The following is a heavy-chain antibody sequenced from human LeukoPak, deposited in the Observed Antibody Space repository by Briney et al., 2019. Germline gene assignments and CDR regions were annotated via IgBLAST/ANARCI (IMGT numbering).Heavy chain of an antibody. D-gene: IGHD3-3*01. Sequence: GASVKVSCKXSGYTFTGYCMHWVRQAPGQGLEWMGRINPNSGGTNYAQKFQGRVTITRDTSISTAYMELSRLRSDDTAVYYCARDRNDFWSGYYNWFDPWGQGTLVTVSS. V-gene: IGHV1-2*06. J-gene: IGHJ5*02. CDR1: GYTFTGYC. CDR3: ARDRNDFWSGYYNWFDP. CDR2: INPNSGGT.